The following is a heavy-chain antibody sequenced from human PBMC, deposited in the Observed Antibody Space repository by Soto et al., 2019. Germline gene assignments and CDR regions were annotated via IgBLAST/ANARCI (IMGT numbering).Heavy chain of an antibody. CDR1: GFTFSSYS. CDR2: ISSSSSYI. J-gene: IGHJ5*02. D-gene: IGHD2-2*02. CDR3: ARRYCSSTSCYINWFDP. Sequence: PGGSLRLSCAASGFTFSSYSMNWVRQAPGKGLERVSSISSSSSYIYYADSVKGRFTISRDNAKNSLYLQMNSLRAEDTAVYYCARRYCSSTSCYINWFDPWGQGTLVTVSS. V-gene: IGHV3-21*06.